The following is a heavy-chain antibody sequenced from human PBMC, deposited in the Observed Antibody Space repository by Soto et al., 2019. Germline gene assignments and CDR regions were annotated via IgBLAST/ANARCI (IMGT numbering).Heavy chain of an antibody. V-gene: IGHV4-59*12. CDR2: IHHSGST. CDR3: ARRYCSCGSCYAPRTARKLYYFYYGMGV. D-gene: IGHD2-15*01. CDR1: GGSLSSYY. Sequence: SATLSLTCTVSGGSLSSYYWSCIRQPPGKGLEWIGYIHHSGSTNYNPSLKSRVTISVDTSKNQFSLKLSSVTAADTAVYYCARRYCSCGSCYAPRTARKLYYFYYGMGVWGQGATVTVSS. J-gene: IGHJ6*01.